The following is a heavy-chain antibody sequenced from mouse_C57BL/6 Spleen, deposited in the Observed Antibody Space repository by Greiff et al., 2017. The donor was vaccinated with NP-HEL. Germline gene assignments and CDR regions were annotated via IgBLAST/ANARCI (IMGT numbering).Heavy chain of an antibody. D-gene: IGHD2-3*01. CDR1: GYTFTSYT. J-gene: IGHJ3*01. Sequence: VQLQQSGAELARPGASVKMSCKASGYTFTSYTMHWVKQRPGQGLEWIGYINPSSGYTKYNQKFQDKATLTADKSSSTAYMQLSSLTSEDSAVYYCARGDDGYIFAYWGQGTLVTVSA. CDR3: ARGDDGYIFAY. CDR2: INPSSGYT. V-gene: IGHV1-4*01.